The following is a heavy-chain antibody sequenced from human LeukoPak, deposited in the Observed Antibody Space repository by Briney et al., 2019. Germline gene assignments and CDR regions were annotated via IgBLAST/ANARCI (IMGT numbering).Heavy chain of an antibody. D-gene: IGHD4-23*01. V-gene: IGHV4-34*01. Sequence: SSETLSLTCAVYGGSFSGYYWSWIRQPPGKGLEWIGEINHSGSTNYNPSLKSRVTISVDTSKNQFSLKLSSVTAADTAVYYCARGRTTVVTRGYDYWGQGTLVTVSS. CDR3: ARGRTTVVTRGYDY. J-gene: IGHJ4*02. CDR2: INHSGST. CDR1: GGSFSGYY.